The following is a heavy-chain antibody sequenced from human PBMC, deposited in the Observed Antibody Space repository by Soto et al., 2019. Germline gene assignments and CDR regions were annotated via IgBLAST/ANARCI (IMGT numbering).Heavy chain of an antibody. CDR1: RYTFTSHG. CDR2: ISTFNGKT. Sequence: QVQLVQSGGDVKTPGDSVKVSCTSSRYTFTSHGIAWVRQAPGQGLEWMGWISTFNGKTDYAQKFQGSVTMTADTLTSTVHMELRSLRSDDTAVYYCARLLTEGATFREDAFDLWGQGTKVIVSS. J-gene: IGHJ3*01. V-gene: IGHV1-18*01. D-gene: IGHD1-26*01. CDR3: ARLLTEGATFREDAFDL.